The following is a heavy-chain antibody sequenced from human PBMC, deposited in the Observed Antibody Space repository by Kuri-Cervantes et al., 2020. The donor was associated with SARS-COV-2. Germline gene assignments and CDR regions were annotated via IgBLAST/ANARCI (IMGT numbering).Heavy chain of an antibody. D-gene: IGHD3-22*01. CDR3: ARVAGYDSGGYLDY. CDR2: IYHSGNT. J-gene: IGHJ4*02. CDR1: GYSISSGYY. Sequence: SETLSLTCAVSGYSISSGYYWGWIRQPPGKGLEWIGSIYHSGNTYYNPSLKSRVTISVDTSKNQFSLKLSSVTAADTAVYYCARVAGYDSGGYLDYWGQGNLVTVSS. V-gene: IGHV4-38-2*01.